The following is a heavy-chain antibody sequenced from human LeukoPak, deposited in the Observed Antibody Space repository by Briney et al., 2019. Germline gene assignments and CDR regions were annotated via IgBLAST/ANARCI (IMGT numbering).Heavy chain of an antibody. Sequence: ASVKVSCKVSGYTLTELSMHWVQQAPGKGLEWMGGFDPEDGETIYAQKFQGRVTMTEDTSTDTAYMELSSLRSEDTAVYYCATVPGNYYYYGMDVWGQGTTVTVSS. CDR3: ATVPGNYYYYGMDV. CDR2: FDPEDGET. CDR1: GYTLTELS. J-gene: IGHJ6*02. V-gene: IGHV1-24*01.